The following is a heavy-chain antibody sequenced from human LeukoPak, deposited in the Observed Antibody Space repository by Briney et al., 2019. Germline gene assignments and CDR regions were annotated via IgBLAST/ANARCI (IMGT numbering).Heavy chain of an antibody. V-gene: IGHV3-23*01. D-gene: IGHD3-22*01. Sequence: QPGGSLRLSCAASGFTFSRYGMSWVRQAPGKGLEWVSAISGSGGSTYYADSVKGRFTISRDNSKNTLYLQMNSLRAEDTAVYYCAKWFGITMIVVGLDYWGQGTLVTVSS. J-gene: IGHJ4*02. CDR3: AKWFGITMIVVGLDY. CDR1: GFTFSRYG. CDR2: ISGSGGST.